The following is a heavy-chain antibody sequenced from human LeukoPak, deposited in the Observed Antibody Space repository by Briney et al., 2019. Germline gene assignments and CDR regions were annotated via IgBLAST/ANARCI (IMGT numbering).Heavy chain of an antibody. Sequence: GESLKISCKGSGYSFTSYWLGWVRQMPGKGLEWMGIIYPGDSDTRYGPSFQGQVTISADKSISTAYLQWSSLKASDTAMYYCARAQSDCTTTSCYGSRYFDYWGQGTLVTVSS. CDR3: ARAQSDCTTTSCYGSRYFDY. CDR2: IYPGDSDT. D-gene: IGHD2-2*01. V-gene: IGHV5-51*01. CDR1: GYSFTSYW. J-gene: IGHJ4*02.